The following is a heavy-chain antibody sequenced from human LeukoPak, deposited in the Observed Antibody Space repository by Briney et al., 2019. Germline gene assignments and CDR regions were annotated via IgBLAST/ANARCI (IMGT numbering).Heavy chain of an antibody. D-gene: IGHD3-3*01. CDR3: AKDCSDSRVADVFFEY. Sequence: QPGGSLRLSCAASGLTFSDYAMSWFRQAPGKGLEWVSGITSGFTPHYADSVKGRFTISRDNSKNTFHLQLNSLRAEDTAVYYCAKDCSDSRVADVFFEYWGQGTLVTVSS. CDR2: ITSGFTP. J-gene: IGHJ4*02. V-gene: IGHV3-23*01. CDR1: GLTFSDYA.